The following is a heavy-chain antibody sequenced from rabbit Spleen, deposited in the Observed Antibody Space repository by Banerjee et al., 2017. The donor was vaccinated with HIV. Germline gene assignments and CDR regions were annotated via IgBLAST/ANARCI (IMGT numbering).Heavy chain of an antibody. CDR2: IYAGSSGNT. Sequence: EQLEESGGGLVKPEGSLTLTCKASGFDLSSYYYMCWVRQAPGKGLEWIACIYAGSSGNTWYASWVNGRFSISKTSSTTVTLQMTSLTAADTATYFCARDTSSSFSSYGMDLWGPGTLVTVS. CDR3: ARDTSSSFSSYGMDL. J-gene: IGHJ6*01. V-gene: IGHV1S45*01. D-gene: IGHD1-1*01. CDR1: GFDLSSYYY.